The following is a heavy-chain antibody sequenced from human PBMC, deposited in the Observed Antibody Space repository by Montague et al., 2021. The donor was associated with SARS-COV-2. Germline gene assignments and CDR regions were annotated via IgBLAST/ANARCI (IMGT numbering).Heavy chain of an antibody. CDR3: ATVHYYTGYVDS. J-gene: IGHJ4*02. CDR2: IYYSGST. D-gene: IGHD3-22*01. CDR1: GGSMRDYY. Sequence: SETLSLTCTVSGGSMRDYYWSWIRQPPGGGLEWIVYIYYSGSTDXNTSLNSRVTLSLDTSKNQFSLNLRSVTAADTAFYYCATVHYYTGYVDSWGQGTLVSVSS. V-gene: IGHV4-59*01.